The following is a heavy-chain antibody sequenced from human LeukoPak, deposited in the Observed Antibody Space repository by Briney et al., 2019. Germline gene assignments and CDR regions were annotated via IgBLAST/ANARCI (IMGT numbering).Heavy chain of an antibody. J-gene: IGHJ6*02. CDR3: ARGLGYCSSTSCPRDYYYGMDV. CDR2: IYSGGST. CDR1: GFTVSSNY. Sequence: GGSLRLSCAGSGFTVSSNYMSWVRQAPGKGLEWVSVIYSGGSTYYADSVKGRFTISRHNSKNTLYLQMNSLRAEDTAVYYCARGLGYCSSTSCPRDYYYGMDVWGQGTTVTVSS. D-gene: IGHD2-2*01. V-gene: IGHV3-53*04.